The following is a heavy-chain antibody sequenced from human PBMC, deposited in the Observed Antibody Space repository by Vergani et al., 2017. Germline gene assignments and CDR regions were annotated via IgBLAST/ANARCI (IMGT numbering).Heavy chain of an antibody. CDR1: GFTFSSYS. Sequence: EVQLVESGGGLIQPGGSLRLSCAASGFTFSSYSMNWVRQAPGKGLEWVSYISSSSSTIYYADSVKGRFTISRDNAKNSLYLQMNSLRDEDTAVYYCAKGGESSSWYGDGPYYYGMDVWGQGTTVTVSS. J-gene: IGHJ6*02. CDR3: AKGGESSSWYGDGPYYYGMDV. D-gene: IGHD6-13*01. CDR2: ISSSSSTI. V-gene: IGHV3-48*02.